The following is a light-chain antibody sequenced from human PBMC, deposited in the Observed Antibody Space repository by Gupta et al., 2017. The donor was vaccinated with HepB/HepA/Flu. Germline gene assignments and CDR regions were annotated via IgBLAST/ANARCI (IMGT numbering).Light chain of an antibody. CDR3: QQYSNTPPLT. J-gene: IGKJ4*01. CDR2: GAS. Sequence: ELVLPQSPGTLSLSPGERATLSCRASQTLNSDFVAWFQQQPGQAPRLLIFGASRRTTGIPDRFSGSGSGTEFSLTISGLETEDFAVYYCQQYSNTPPLTFGGGTKVEMK. V-gene: IGKV3-20*01. CDR1: QTLNSDF.